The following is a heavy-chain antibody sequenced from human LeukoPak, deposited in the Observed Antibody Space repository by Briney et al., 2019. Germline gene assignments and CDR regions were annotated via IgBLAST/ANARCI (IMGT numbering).Heavy chain of an antibody. CDR2: ISWDGGST. CDR1: GFTFDDYT. V-gene: IGHV3-43*01. J-gene: IGHJ4*02. CDR3: AKEYCSGGSCYQNYFDY. Sequence: GGSLRLSCAASGFTFDDYTMHWVRQAPGKGLEWVSLISWDGGSTYYADSVKGRFTISRDNSKNSLYLQMNSLRTEDTALYYCAKEYCSGGSCYQNYFDYWGQGTLVTVSS. D-gene: IGHD2-15*01.